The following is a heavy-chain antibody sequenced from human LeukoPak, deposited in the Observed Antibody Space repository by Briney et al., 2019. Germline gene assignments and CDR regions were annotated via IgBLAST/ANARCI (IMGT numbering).Heavy chain of an antibody. D-gene: IGHD6-13*01. CDR2: IYYTGST. Sequence: PSETLSLTCTVSGGSMSSYYWSWIRQPPGKGLEYIGYIYYTGSTYYNPSLKTRVTISVDTSKTQFSLRLSSVSPADTAVYYCARDATAGIFDYWGQGTLVTVSS. V-gene: IGHV4-59*12. CDR1: GGSMSSYY. J-gene: IGHJ4*02. CDR3: ARDATAGIFDY.